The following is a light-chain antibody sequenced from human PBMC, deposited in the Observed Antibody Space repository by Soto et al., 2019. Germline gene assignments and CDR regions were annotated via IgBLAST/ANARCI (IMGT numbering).Light chain of an antibody. V-gene: IGKV3-20*01. CDR1: QSINSKS. CDR2: NTS. Sequence: EIVLTKSPGTLSLSPGEGATVSCRVSQSINSKSLVWYQRKFGQAPRLLIYNTSSRATGIPDRFSGSGSVTDFTLSISRLEPEDFAVYYCQHYGGSFIFGPGTKVDFK. CDR3: QHYGGSFI. J-gene: IGKJ3*01.